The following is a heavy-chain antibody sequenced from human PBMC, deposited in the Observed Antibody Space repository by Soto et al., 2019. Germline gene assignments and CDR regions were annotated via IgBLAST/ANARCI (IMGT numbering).Heavy chain of an antibody. V-gene: IGHV2-5*02. D-gene: IGHD4-17*01. CDR2: IYGDNDK. J-gene: IGHJ4*02. CDR3: AHCSLHDYGDYDPGTSHVFDS. CDR1: GFSLSNSGVG. Sequence: QITLKESGPSPVKPTQTLTVTCTFSGFSLSNSGVGVAWIRQPPGKALEWLALIYGDNDKRYSPSLKTRLTIIKDTSQNQVVLIMTNMDPVDPAIYYWAHCSLHDYGDYDPGTSHVFDSWGQGTLVTVSS.